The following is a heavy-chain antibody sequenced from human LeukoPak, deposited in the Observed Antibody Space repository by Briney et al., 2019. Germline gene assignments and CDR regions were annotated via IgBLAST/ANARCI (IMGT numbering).Heavy chain of an antibody. V-gene: IGHV3-23*01. J-gene: IGHJ6*02. CDR2: ISGSGGST. CDR1: GFTFSSYA. D-gene: IGHD4-17*01. CDR3: ARSRDPTTVTTDYYYGMGV. Sequence: GGSLRLSCAAYGFTFSSYAMSLVRQAPGKGLEWVSAISGSGGSTYYADSVKGRFTISRDNSKNTLYLQMNSLRAEDTAVYYCARSRDPTTVTTDYYYGMGVWGQGTTVTVSS.